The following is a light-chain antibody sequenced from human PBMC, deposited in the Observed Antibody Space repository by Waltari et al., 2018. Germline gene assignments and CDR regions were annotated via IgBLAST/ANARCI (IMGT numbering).Light chain of an antibody. CDR2: DVS. J-gene: IGKJ2*01. CDR3: MQAINLYT. V-gene: IGKV2-29*02. Sequence: DVVMTQTPLSLSVTPGQPASFSCKSSQDLMYDDGKTYLFWYLQKPGQSPQPLMYDVSSRFSGVPERFSGSGSGTDSTLTISRVEPEDVGVYYCMQAINLYTFGQGTKLEI. CDR1: QDLMYDDGKTY.